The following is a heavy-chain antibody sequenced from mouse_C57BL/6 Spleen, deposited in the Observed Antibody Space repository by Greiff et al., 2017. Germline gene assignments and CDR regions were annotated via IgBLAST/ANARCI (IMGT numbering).Heavy chain of an antibody. D-gene: IGHD1-1*01. Sequence: VQLQQSGAELVKPGASVKLSCTASGFNIKDYYMHWVKQRTEQGLEWIGRIDPEDGETKYAPKFKGKATITADTASNTAYLQLSRLTSEDTAVYYCARSGGLFITTVVAPFDYWGQGTTLTVSS. J-gene: IGHJ2*01. CDR2: IDPEDGET. CDR1: GFNIKDYY. CDR3: ARSGGLFITTVVAPFDY. V-gene: IGHV14-2*01.